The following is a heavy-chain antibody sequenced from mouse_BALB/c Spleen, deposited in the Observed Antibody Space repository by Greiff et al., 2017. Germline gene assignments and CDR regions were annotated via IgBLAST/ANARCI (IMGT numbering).Heavy chain of an antibody. D-gene: IGHD2-2*01. CDR2: ISSGGSYT. V-gene: IGHV5-6*01. Sequence: EVHLVESGGDLVKPGGSLKLSCAASGFTFSSYGMSWVRQTPDKRLEWVATISSGGSYTYYPDSVKGRFTISRDNAKNTLYLQMSSLKSEDTAMYYCARQGVYGYDDAYAMDYWGQGTSVTVSS. J-gene: IGHJ4*01. CDR3: ARQGVYGYDDAYAMDY. CDR1: GFTFSSYG.